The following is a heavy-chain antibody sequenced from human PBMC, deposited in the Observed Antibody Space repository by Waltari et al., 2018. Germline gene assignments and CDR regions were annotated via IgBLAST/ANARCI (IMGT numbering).Heavy chain of an antibody. Sequence: QVQLQESGPGLVKPSETLSLTCTVSGGSISSYYWSWIRQPAGKGLEWIGRIYTSGSTNYNPSLKSRVTMSVDTSKNQFSLKRSSVTAADTAVYYCARDYCSSTSCYNLDYWGQGTLVTVSS. J-gene: IGHJ4*02. D-gene: IGHD2-2*02. CDR3: ARDYCSSTSCYNLDY. V-gene: IGHV4-4*07. CDR1: GGSISSYY. CDR2: IYTSGST.